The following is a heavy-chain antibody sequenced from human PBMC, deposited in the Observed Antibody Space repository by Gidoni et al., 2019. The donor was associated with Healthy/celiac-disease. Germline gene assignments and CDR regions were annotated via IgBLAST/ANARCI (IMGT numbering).Heavy chain of an antibody. Sequence: QVQLVQSGAEVKKPGSSVKVSCKASGGTFSSYAISWVRQAPGQGLEWMGGIIPIFGTANYAQKFQGRVTITADESTSTAYMELSSLRSEDTAVYYCARARLMVYAQYYYYGMDVWGQGTTVTVSS. CDR1: GGTFSSYA. CDR2: IIPIFGTA. V-gene: IGHV1-69*01. D-gene: IGHD2-8*01. J-gene: IGHJ6*02. CDR3: ARARLMVYAQYYYYGMDV.